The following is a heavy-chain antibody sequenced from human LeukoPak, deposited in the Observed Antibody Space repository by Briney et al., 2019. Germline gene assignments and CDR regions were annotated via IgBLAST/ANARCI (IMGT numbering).Heavy chain of an antibody. CDR2: TYYRSTWYN. CDR1: GDIVSSNSVT. Sequence: SQTLSLTCTISGDIVSSNSVTWNWIRQSPSRGLEWLGRTYYRSTWYNDYAVSVRGRITVNPDTSKNQFSLHLNSVTPEDTAVYYCARRLTQYDCFDPWGQGILVTVSS. CDR3: ARRLTQYDCFDP. V-gene: IGHV6-1*01. J-gene: IGHJ5*02. D-gene: IGHD2-2*01.